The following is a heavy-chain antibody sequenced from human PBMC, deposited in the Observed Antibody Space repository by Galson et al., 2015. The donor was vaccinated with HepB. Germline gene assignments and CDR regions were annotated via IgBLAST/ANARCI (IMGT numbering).Heavy chain of an antibody. CDR1: GGTFSSYA. V-gene: IGHV1-69*13. Sequence: SVKVSCKASGGTFSSYAISWVRQAPGQGLEWMGGIIPIFGTANYAQKFQGRVTITADESTSTAYMELSSLRSEDTAVYYCARGGVQQQRDGWFDPWGQGTLVTVSS. D-gene: IGHD2-8*02. CDR3: ARGGVQQQRDGWFDP. J-gene: IGHJ5*02. CDR2: IIPIFGTA.